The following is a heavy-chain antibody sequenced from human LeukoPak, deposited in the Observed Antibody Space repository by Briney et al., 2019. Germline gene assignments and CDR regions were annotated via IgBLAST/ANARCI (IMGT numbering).Heavy chain of an antibody. CDR2: ISAYNGNT. Sequence: ASVTVSCKASGYTFTSYGISWVRQAPGQGLEWMGWISAYNGNTNYAQKLQGRVTMTTDTSTSTAYMELRSLRSDDTAVYYCARDPPHSYYDSSGYYYVGTDYWGQGTLVTVSS. CDR1: GYTFTSYG. CDR3: ARDPPHSYYDSSGYYYVGTDY. V-gene: IGHV1-18*01. J-gene: IGHJ4*02. D-gene: IGHD3-22*01.